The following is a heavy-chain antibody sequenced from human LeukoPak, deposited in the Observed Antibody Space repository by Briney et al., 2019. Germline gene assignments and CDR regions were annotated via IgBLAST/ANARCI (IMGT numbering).Heavy chain of an antibody. V-gene: IGHV1-2*02. CDR3: ARPDTAMADDAFDI. Sequence: ASVKVSCKASGYTFTGYYMHWVRLAPGQGLEWMGWINPNSGGTNYAQKFQGRVTMTRDTSISTAYMELSRLRSDDTAVYYCARPDTAMADDAFDIWGQGTMVTVSS. CDR1: GYTFTGYY. D-gene: IGHD5-18*01. J-gene: IGHJ3*02. CDR2: INPNSGGT.